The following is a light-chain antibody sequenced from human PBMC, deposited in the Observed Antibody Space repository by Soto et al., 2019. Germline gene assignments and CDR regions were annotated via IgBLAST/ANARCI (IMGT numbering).Light chain of an antibody. Sequence: EIVVTHSPGTLSLSPVERATLSFKSSQSIDSNYSSWYQQQPRQAPRLLIYGASIRATGIPVRFSGSGSGADFTLTITRLEPEDFAVYYCQRYGASTTFGQGTKVDIK. CDR3: QRYGASTT. J-gene: IGKJ1*01. V-gene: IGKV3-20*01. CDR1: QSIDSNY. CDR2: GAS.